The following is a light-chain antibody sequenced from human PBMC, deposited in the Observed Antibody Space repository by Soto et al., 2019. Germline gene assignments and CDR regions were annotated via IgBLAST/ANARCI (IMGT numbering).Light chain of an antibody. Sequence: EIVLTQSPGTLSLSPGERATLSCRASQSVSSNYLAWYQQKPGQAPRPLIYGASSRATGIPDRFSGSGAGTDFTLTISRLEPEDFAVYYCKQYGSSPLTFGQGTKVEIK. CDR2: GAS. CDR3: KQYGSSPLT. J-gene: IGKJ1*01. V-gene: IGKV3-20*01. CDR1: QSVSSNY.